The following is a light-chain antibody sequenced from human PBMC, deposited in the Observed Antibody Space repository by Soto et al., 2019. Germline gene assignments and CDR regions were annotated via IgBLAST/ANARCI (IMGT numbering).Light chain of an antibody. CDR1: SGSIASNY. J-gene: IGLJ3*02. Sequence: NFMLTQPHSVSESPGKTVTISCTRRSGSIASNYVQWYPQRPGSAPTTVIYENNQRPSGVPDRFSGSIDSSSNSASLTISGLKTEDEADYCCQSYYSSNLWVFGGGTKLTVL. CDR2: ENN. CDR3: QSYYSSNLWV. V-gene: IGLV6-57*04.